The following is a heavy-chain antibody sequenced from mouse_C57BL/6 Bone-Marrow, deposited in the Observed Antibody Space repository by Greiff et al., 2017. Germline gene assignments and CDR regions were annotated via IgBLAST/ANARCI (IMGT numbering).Heavy chain of an antibody. Sequence: QVQLQQSGAELVKPGASVKLSCKASGYTFTSYWMHWVKQRPGQGLEWIGMIHPNSGSTNYNEKFKSKATLTVDKSSSTAYMQLSSLTSEDSAVYYCARSKNYYGSSSYYARDYWGQGTSVTVSS. CDR1: GYTFTSYW. CDR2: IHPNSGST. J-gene: IGHJ4*01. CDR3: ARSKNYYGSSSYYARDY. D-gene: IGHD1-1*01. V-gene: IGHV1-64*01.